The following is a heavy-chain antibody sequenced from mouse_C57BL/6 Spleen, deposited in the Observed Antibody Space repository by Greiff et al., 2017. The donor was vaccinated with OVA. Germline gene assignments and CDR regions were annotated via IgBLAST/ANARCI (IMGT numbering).Heavy chain of an antibody. D-gene: IGHD1-1*01. J-gene: IGHJ3*01. Sequence: EVKLMESGGGLVQPKGSLKLSCAASGFTFNTYAMHWVRQAPGKGLEWVARIRSKSSNYATYYADSVKDRFTISRDDSQSMLYLQMNNLKTEDTAMYYGVRGEGLLLRYPFAYWGQGTLVTVSA. CDR2: IRSKSSNYAT. CDR1: GFTFNTYA. V-gene: IGHV10-3*01. CDR3: VRGEGLLLRYPFAY.